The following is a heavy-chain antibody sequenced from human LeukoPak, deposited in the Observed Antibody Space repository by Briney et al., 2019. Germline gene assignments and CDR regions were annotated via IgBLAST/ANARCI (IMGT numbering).Heavy chain of an antibody. CDR1: GFTFSDHY. Sequence: GGSLRLSCAASGFTFSDHYMSWIRQAPGKGLEWVSYISGSGSTIYYADSVKGRFTISRDNAKNSLYLQMNSLRAEDTAVYYCARASSYDSSGYPPYYYYGMDVWGQGTTVTVSS. D-gene: IGHD3-22*01. J-gene: IGHJ6*02. CDR3: ARASSYDSSGYPPYYYYGMDV. CDR2: ISGSGSTI. V-gene: IGHV3-11*01.